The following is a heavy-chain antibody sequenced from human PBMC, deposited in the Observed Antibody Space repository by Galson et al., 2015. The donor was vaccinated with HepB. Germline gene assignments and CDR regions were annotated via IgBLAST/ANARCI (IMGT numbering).Heavy chain of an antibody. D-gene: IGHD3-16*02. V-gene: IGHV3-74*01. J-gene: IGHJ3*02. CDR3: ARDAYYDYIWGSYRYDAFDI. Sequence: SLRLSCAASGFTFSSYRTHWVRQAPGKGLVWVSRINSDGSSTSYADSVKGRFTISRDNAKNTLYLQMNSLRAEDTAVYYCARDAYYDYIWGSYRYDAFDIWGQGTMVTVSS. CDR1: GFTFSSYR. CDR2: INSDGSST.